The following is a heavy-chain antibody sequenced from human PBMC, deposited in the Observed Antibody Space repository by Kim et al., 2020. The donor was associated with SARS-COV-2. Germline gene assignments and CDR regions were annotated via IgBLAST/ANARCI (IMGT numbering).Heavy chain of an antibody. CDR2: IYYSGST. V-gene: IGHV4-39*01. D-gene: IGHD3-10*01. Sequence: SETLSLTCTVSGGSISSSSYYWGWIRQPPGKGLEWIGSIYYSGSTYYNPSLKSRVTISVDTSKNQFSLKLSSVTAADTAVYYCARHGRLMVRGVMGNWFDPWGQGTLVTVSS. CDR1: GGSISSSSYY. J-gene: IGHJ5*02. CDR3: ARHGRLMVRGVMGNWFDP.